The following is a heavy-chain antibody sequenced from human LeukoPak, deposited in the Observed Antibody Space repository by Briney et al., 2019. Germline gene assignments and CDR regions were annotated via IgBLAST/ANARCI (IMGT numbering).Heavy chain of an antibody. CDR2: ISGYNGST. D-gene: IGHD4-17*01. CDR1: GYTFTDYG. Sequence: ASVKVSCKTSGYTFTDYGISWGRQAPGQGPEWMGWISGYNGSTNYVQKFQGRVPMTTDTSTSTAYNELRSLKSDDTAVYYCARDLSLGRHDYGEPFDYWGQGTLVTVSS. CDR3: ARDLSLGRHDYGEPFDY. V-gene: IGHV1-18*01. J-gene: IGHJ4*02.